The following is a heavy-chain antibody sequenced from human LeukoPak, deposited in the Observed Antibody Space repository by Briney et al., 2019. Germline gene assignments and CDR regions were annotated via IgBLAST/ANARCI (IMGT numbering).Heavy chain of an antibody. CDR1: GYTFTSYY. D-gene: IGHD4-23*01. Sequence: GASVTVSCKASGYTFTSYYMHWVRQAPGQGLEWMGIINPSGGSTSYAQKFQGRVTMTRDTSTSTVYMELSSLRSEDTAVYYCARVDGGNSPSVVYDYWGQGTLVTVSS. V-gene: IGHV1-46*01. CDR2: INPSGGST. CDR3: ARVDGGNSPSVVYDY. J-gene: IGHJ4*02.